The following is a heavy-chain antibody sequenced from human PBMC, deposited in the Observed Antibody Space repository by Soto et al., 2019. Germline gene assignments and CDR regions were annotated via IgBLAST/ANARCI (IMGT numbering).Heavy chain of an antibody. V-gene: IGHV3-53*01. CDR3: MRIKMLNYWNHAMGV. CDR1: GLSVSSKS. D-gene: IGHD1-1*01. CDR2: IYNGGST. J-gene: IGHJ6*02. Sequence: XGCLGLSCAACGLSVSSKSMAGVRKYPGKGLEWVSTIYNGGSTYFADSVKGRFTVSRDNYKNTVDLEMDRLRVEDTAVYYCMRIKMLNYWNHAMGVWGRRTTVTVSS.